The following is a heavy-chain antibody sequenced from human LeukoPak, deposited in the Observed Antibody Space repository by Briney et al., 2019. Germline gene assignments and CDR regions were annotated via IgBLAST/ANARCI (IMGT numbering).Heavy chain of an antibody. V-gene: IGHV3-23*01. CDR3: AKDRAPHSGSYYFDC. J-gene: IGHJ4*02. CDR2: ISGSAAGT. CDR1: GFTFSSYA. Sequence: GGSLRLSCAASGFTFSSYAMSWVRQAPGKGLEWVSGISGSAAGTYYADSVKGRFTVSRDNSKNTLYLQMNSLRAEDTAVYYCAKDRAPHSGSYYFDCWGQGTLVTVSS. D-gene: IGHD3-10*01.